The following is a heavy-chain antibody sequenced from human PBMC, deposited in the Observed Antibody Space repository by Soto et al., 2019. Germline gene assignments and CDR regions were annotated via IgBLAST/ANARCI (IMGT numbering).Heavy chain of an antibody. CDR1: GFTLSSFW. CDR2: ISSSSSYI. J-gene: IGHJ4*02. Sequence: PGGSLRLSCTASGFTLSSFWMNWVRQAPGKGLEWVSSISSSSSYIYYADSVKGRFTISRDNAKNSLYLQMNSLRAEDTAVYYCASNIMITFGGVIGYFDYWGQGTLVTVSS. D-gene: IGHD3-16*02. CDR3: ASNIMITFGGVIGYFDY. V-gene: IGHV3-21*01.